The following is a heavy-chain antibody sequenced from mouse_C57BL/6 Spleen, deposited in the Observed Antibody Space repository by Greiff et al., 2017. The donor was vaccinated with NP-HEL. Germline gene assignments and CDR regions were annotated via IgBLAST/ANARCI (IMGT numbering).Heavy chain of an antibody. V-gene: IGHV1-19*01. Sequence: EVQLQQSGPVLVKPGASVKMSCKASGYTFTDYYMNWVKQSHGKSLEWIGVINPYNGGTSYNQKFKGKATLTVDKSSSTAYMELNSLTSEDSAVYYCAREGLGRAMDYWGQGTSVTVSS. J-gene: IGHJ4*01. D-gene: IGHD4-1*01. CDR1: GYTFTDYY. CDR3: AREGLGRAMDY. CDR2: INPYNGGT.